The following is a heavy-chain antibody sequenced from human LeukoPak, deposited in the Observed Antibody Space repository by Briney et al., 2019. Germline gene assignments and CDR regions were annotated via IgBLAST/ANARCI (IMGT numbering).Heavy chain of an antibody. V-gene: IGHV3-23*01. CDR3: AKAYSGSYYGY. CDR2: ISGSGGST. CDR1: GFTFSSYA. Sequence: HPGGSLRLSCAASGFTFSSYAMSWVRQAPGKGLEWVSAISGSGGSTYYADSVKGRFTISRDNSKNTLYLQMNGLRAEDTAVYYCAKAYSGSYYGYWGQGTLVTVSS. D-gene: IGHD1-26*01. J-gene: IGHJ4*02.